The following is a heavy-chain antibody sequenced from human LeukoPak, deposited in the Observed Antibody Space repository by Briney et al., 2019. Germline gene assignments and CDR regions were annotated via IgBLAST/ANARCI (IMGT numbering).Heavy chain of an antibody. CDR3: TVRSGY. V-gene: IGHV3-73*01. J-gene: IGHJ4*02. Sequence: GGSLRLSCAASGFSFSGSAMHWVREASGGGLEWIGRIRSKPNNYATEFAASVKGRFTISRDDSKNTTYLQVNSLKIEDTAMYYCTVRSGYWGQGTLVTVSS. CDR1: GFSFSGSA. CDR2: IRSKPNNYAT.